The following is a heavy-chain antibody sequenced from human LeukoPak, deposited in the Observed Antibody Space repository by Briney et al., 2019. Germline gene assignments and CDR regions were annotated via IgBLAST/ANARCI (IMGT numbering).Heavy chain of an antibody. J-gene: IGHJ3*02. Sequence: GGSLRLSCAASGFTFSSYWMHWVRQAPGKGLVCVSRINSDGRSTTYADSVKGRFTISIDNAKNTLYLQMNSLRAEDTVVYYCARGPYYDILAGSGAFDIWGQGTMVTVSS. CDR2: INSDGRST. V-gene: IGHV3-74*03. CDR1: GFTFSSYW. D-gene: IGHD3-9*01. CDR3: ARGPYYDILAGSGAFDI.